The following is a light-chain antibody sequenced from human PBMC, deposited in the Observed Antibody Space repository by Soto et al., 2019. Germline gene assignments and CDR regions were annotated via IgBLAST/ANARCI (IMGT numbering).Light chain of an antibody. J-gene: IGLJ1*01. V-gene: IGLV1-44*01. CDR1: NSNIGSNT. CDR3: AAWDDSLNGRV. Sequence: QSVLNQPPSASGTPGQRGTISCSGSNSNIGSNTVNWYQQLPGTAPKLLIYYDNLRPSGVPDRISGSKSGTSASLAISGLQSDDEADYYCAAWDDSLNGRVFGTGTKLTVL. CDR2: YDN.